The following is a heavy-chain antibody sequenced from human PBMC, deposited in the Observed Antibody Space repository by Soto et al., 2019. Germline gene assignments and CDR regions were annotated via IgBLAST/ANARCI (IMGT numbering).Heavy chain of an antibody. J-gene: IGHJ3*02. D-gene: IGHD6-19*01. Sequence: SETLSLTYAVSAGSFSGYYWRWIRQPPGKGLEWIGEINHSGSTNYNPSLKSRVTISVDTYKNQFSLKLSSVTAADTAVYYCARVAGYSPFMSGRVDAFDIWGQGTMVT. CDR2: INHSGST. CDR3: ARVAGYSPFMSGRVDAFDI. CDR1: AGSFSGYY. V-gene: IGHV4-34*01.